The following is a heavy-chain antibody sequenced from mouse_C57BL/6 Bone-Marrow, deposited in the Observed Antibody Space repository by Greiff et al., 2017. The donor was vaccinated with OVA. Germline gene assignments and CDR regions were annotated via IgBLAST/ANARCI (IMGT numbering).Heavy chain of an antibody. D-gene: IGHD2-5*01. CDR3: TTDSNYVMDY. J-gene: IGHJ4*01. Sequence: EVQLQQSGAELVRPGASVKLSCTASGFNIKDYYMHWVKQRPDKGLEWIGRIDHEDGDTEYAPKFQGKATMTADTSSNTAYLQLSSLTSEDTAVYYCTTDSNYVMDYWGQGTSVTVSS. V-gene: IGHV14-1*01. CDR1: GFNIKDYY. CDR2: IDHEDGDT.